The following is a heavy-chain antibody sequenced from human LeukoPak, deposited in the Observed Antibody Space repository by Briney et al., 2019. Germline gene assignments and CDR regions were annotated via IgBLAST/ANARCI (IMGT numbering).Heavy chain of an antibody. CDR1: GFTFSSYV. D-gene: IGHD3-10*01. Sequence: GGSLRLSCAASGFTFSSYVLSWVRQAPGKGLEWVSTISASGIGTYYADSVKGRFTVSRDNSKNTLYLQMNSLRAEDTAVYFCANLRGSGSSYFDSWGQGTLVTVSS. J-gene: IGHJ4*02. CDR2: ISASGIGT. V-gene: IGHV3-23*01. CDR3: ANLRGSGSSYFDS.